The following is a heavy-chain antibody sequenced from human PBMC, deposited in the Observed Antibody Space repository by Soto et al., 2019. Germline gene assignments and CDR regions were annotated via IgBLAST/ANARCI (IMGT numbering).Heavy chain of an antibody. Sequence: EVQLVESGGGLVQPGGSLILSCAASGFTFSTYHMNWVRQAPGKGLEWVSYIHSGGSRIYYADSVKGRFTISRDNAKNPRNRQRNSRGPEDTAVYYCGRDGSTVLINSPYALAFWAQGTRLTVS. D-gene: IGHD3-22*01. CDR2: IHSGGSRI. CDR3: GRDGSTVLINSPYALAF. J-gene: IGHJ3*01. CDR1: GFTFSTYH. V-gene: IGHV3-48*03.